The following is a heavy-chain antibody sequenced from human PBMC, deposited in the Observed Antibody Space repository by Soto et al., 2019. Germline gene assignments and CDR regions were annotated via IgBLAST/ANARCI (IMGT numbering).Heavy chain of an antibody. CDR1: GGSISSGGYY. CDR3: ARDQGGRDGYNPPLYYFDY. CDR2: IYYSGST. Sequence: QVQLQESGPGLVKPSQTLSLTCTVSGGSISSGGYYWSWIRQHPGKGLEWIGYIYYSGSTYYNPSXXSRLTLSVDTXXNXFXXKLSSVTAADTAVYYCARDQGGRDGYNPPLYYFDYWGQGTLVTVSS. J-gene: IGHJ4*02. V-gene: IGHV4-31*03. D-gene: IGHD1-26*01.